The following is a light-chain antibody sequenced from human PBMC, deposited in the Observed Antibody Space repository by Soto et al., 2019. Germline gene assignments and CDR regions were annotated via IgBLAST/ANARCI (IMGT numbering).Light chain of an antibody. CDR1: QSVLYSSNNKNY. CDR3: QQYYSTPQLWM. J-gene: IGKJ1*01. Sequence: DIVMTQSPDSLAVSLGERATINCKSSQSVLYSSNNKNYLAWYQQKPGQPPKLLIYWASTRESGVPDRFSGSGSGTDFTLTISSLQAEDVAVYYCQQYYSTPQLWMFGQGTKVEIK. V-gene: IGKV4-1*01. CDR2: WAS.